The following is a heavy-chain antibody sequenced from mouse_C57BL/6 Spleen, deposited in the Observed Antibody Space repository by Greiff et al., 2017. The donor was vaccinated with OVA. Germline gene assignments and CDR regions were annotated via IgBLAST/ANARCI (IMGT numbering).Heavy chain of an antibody. CDR3: ARGVITTVVATDWYFDV. CDR1: GYTFTGYW. CDR2: ILPGSGST. J-gene: IGHJ1*03. V-gene: IGHV1-9*01. D-gene: IGHD1-1*01. Sequence: VQLQQSGAELMKPGASVKLSCKATGYTFTGYWIEWVKQRPGHGLEWIGEILPGSGSTNYNEKFKGKATFTADTSSNTAYMQLSSLTTEDSAIYYCARGVITTVVATDWYFDVWGTGTTVTVSS.